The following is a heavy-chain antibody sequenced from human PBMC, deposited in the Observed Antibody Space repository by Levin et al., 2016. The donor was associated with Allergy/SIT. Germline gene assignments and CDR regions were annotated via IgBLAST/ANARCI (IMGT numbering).Heavy chain of an antibody. D-gene: IGHD6-19*01. V-gene: IGHV3-33*01. J-gene: IGHJ4*02. CDR2: IWYDGSNK. CDR3: ARDFGETLAVAALDY. Sequence: WIRQPPGKGLEWVAVIWYDGSNKYYADSVKGRFTISRDNSKNTLYLQMNSLRAEDTAVYYCARDFGETLAVAALDYWGQGTLVTVSS.